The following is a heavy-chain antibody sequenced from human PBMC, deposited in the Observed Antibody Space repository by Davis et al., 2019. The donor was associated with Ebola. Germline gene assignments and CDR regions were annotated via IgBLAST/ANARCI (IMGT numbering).Heavy chain of an antibody. CDR2: IKEDGSEK. D-gene: IGHD3-10*01. V-gene: IGHV3-7*03. CDR1: GFNFSRYW. Sequence: GESLKISCAASGFNFSRYWMSWVRQAPGKGLEWVANIKEDGSEKYYVDSVKGRFTISRDNAKNSLYLQMNSLRAEDTAVYYCARGGVTFLEPIDYWGQGTLVTVSS. J-gene: IGHJ4*02. CDR3: ARGGVTFLEPIDY.